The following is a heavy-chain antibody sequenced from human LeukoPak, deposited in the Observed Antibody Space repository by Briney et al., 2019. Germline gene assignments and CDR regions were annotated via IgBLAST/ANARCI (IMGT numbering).Heavy chain of an antibody. D-gene: IGHD6-13*01. Sequence: PSETLSLTCAVYGGSFSGYYWSWIRQPPGKRLEWIGEINHSGSTNYNPSLKSRVTISVDTSKNQSSLKLSSVTAADTAVYYCALAAAGTRGGIDYWGQGTLVTVSS. J-gene: IGHJ4*02. CDR3: ALAAAGTRGGIDY. CDR2: INHSGST. V-gene: IGHV4-34*01. CDR1: GGSFSGYY.